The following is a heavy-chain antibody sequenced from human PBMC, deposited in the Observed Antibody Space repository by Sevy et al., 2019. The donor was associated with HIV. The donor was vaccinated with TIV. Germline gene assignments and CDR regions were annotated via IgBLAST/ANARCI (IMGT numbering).Heavy chain of an antibody. D-gene: IGHD3-9*01. V-gene: IGHV3-23*01. J-gene: IGHJ4*02. CDR2: ISASGGST. Sequence: GSLRLSCTASGFTFGSYVISWVRQAPGKGLEWVSTISASGGSTYYADSVKGRFTISRDNSKKNVYLDMNSLRAEDTAIFYCAKEETTGYIWGQGTLVTVSS. CDR1: GFTFGSYV. CDR3: AKEETTGYI.